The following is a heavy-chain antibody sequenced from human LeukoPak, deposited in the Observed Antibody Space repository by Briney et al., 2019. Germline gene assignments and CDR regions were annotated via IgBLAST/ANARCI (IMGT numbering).Heavy chain of an antibody. CDR3: ARTNSHDFWSGYQPDHFDY. CDR1: GFTFSSYG. Sequence: GGSLRLSCAASGFTFSSYGMPWVRQAPGKGLEWVAVIWFDGSNKYYADSVKGRFTISRDNSKNTLYLQMNSLRAEDTAVYYCARTNSHDFWSGYQPDHFDYWGQGTLVTVSS. V-gene: IGHV3-33*01. CDR2: IWFDGSNK. J-gene: IGHJ4*02. D-gene: IGHD3-3*01.